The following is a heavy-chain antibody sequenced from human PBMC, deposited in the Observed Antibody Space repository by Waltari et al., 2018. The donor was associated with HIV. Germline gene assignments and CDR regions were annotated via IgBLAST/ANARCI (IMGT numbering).Heavy chain of an antibody. J-gene: IGHJ4*02. Sequence: VQLHLWGAGPLKPSKTLSTPCAVYCDSYHDYGCTLSQHYCNWNRPSPRKGLEWIAEIYYRGTTNYNPSLGSRFSISVDTSKKQFSLKVTSVTAADTGVYYCARSVGFDHIWGSFPADWSQGTRVTVSS. V-gene: IGHV4-34*01. CDR1: CDSYHDYGCTLSQHY. CDR2: IYYRGTT. CDR3: ARSVGFDHIWGSFPAD. D-gene: IGHD3-16*01.